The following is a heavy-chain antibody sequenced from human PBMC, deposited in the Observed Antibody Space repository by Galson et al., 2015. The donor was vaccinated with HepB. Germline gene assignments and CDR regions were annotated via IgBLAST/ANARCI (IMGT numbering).Heavy chain of an antibody. CDR3: ARELYYGSGSHGPIDY. J-gene: IGHJ4*02. V-gene: IGHV1-46*01. CDR1: GYTFTSYY. CDR2: INPSGGST. Sequence: SVKVSCKASGYTFTSYYMHWVRQAPGQGLEWMGIINPSGGSTSYAQKFQGRVTITADKSTSTAYMELSSLRSEDTAVYYCARELYYGSGSHGPIDYWGQGTLVTVSS. D-gene: IGHD3-10*01.